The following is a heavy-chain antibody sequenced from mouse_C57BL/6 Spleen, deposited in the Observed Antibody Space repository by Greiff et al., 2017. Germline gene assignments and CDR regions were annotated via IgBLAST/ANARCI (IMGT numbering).Heavy chain of an antibody. V-gene: IGHV2-2*01. Sequence: VQLQQSGPGLVQPSPSLSITCTVSGFSLTSYGVHWVRQSPGKGLEWLGVIWRGGSTDYNAAFISRLSISKDNSKSQVFFKMNSLQADDTAIYYCARNYDYGSSPWFAYWGKGTLVTVSA. J-gene: IGHJ3*01. D-gene: IGHD1-1*01. CDR3: ARNYDYGSSPWFAY. CDR1: GFSLTSYG. CDR2: IWRGGST.